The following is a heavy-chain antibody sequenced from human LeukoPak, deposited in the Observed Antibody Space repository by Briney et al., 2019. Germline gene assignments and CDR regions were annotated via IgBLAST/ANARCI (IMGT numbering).Heavy chain of an antibody. Sequence: SETLSLTCAVYGGSFSGYYWSWIRQPPGKGLEWIGYIYYSGSTNYNPSLKSRVTISVDTSKNQFSLKLSSVTAADTAVYYCARGRGTAAPPLAYNWFDPWGQGTLVTVSS. CDR3: ARGRGTAAPPLAYNWFDP. V-gene: IGHV4-59*01. CDR2: IYYSGST. D-gene: IGHD6-13*01. CDR1: GGSFSGYY. J-gene: IGHJ5*02.